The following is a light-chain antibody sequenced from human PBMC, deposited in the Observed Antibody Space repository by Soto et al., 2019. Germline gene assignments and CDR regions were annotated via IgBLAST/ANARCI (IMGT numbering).Light chain of an antibody. Sequence: DIQMTQSPSSLSASVGDRVTITCRASQSISRSLIWYQHKPGKAPQLLIYAASTLQPGVPSRFSGSRCGTDVSLTTNSLQPEDFATFYCQQSYSNSPWTFGQGTKVEVK. CDR3: QQSYSNSPWT. V-gene: IGKV1-39*01. CDR2: AAS. CDR1: QSISRS. J-gene: IGKJ1*01.